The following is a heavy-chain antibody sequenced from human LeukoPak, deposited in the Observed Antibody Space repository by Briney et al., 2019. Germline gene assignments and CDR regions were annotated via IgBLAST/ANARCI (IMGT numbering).Heavy chain of an antibody. Sequence: PSGGSLRLSCAASGFTFSSYAMSWVRQAAGKGLEWVSAISGSGGSTYYADSMKGRFTISRDNSKNTLYLQMNSLRAEDTAVYYCAKTNGAWAFDIWGQGTMVTVSS. CDR3: AKTNGAWAFDI. CDR2: ISGSGGST. D-gene: IGHD2-8*01. J-gene: IGHJ3*02. V-gene: IGHV3-23*01. CDR1: GFTFSSYA.